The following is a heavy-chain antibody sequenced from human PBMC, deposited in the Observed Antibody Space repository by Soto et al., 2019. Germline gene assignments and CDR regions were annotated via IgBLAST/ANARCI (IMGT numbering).Heavy chain of an antibody. CDR2: IGFDGTNI. CDR3: VRTACVINNCSYRGVR. CDR1: GFDFKTYG. D-gene: IGHD1-20*01. V-gene: IGHV3-33*01. J-gene: IGHJ4*02. Sequence: QGQLVESGGGVVQPGRSLRLSCVASGFDFKTYGMHWVRQAPGKGLESVAVIGFDGTNIHYSDSVRGRFSISRDNSENTVSLQMNSLRVEDTALYYCVRTACVINNCSYRGVRWGQGTLVTV.